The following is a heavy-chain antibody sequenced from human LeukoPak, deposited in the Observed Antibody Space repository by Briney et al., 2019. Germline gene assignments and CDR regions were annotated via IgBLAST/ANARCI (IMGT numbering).Heavy chain of an antibody. CDR1: GGSISSSSYY. Sequence: PSETLSLTCTVSGGSISSSSYYWGWIRQPPGKGLEWIGSIYYSGSTYYNPSLRSRVTISVDTSKNRFSLKLSSVTAADTAVYFCAREVWSLVYYGSEKYKCFDPWGQGTPVTVSS. J-gene: IGHJ5*02. V-gene: IGHV4-39*07. CDR3: AREVWSLVYYGSEKYKCFDP. D-gene: IGHD3-10*01. CDR2: IYYSGST.